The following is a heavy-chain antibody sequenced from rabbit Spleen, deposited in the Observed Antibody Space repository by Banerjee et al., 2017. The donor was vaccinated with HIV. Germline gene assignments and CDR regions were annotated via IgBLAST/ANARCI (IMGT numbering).Heavy chain of an antibody. CDR2: IYAANSGDT. CDR3: ARDSATSFSTYGMDL. Sequence: QSLEESGGDLVKPGASLTLTCTASGFSFSNRYYICWVRQAPGKGLEWIACIYAANSGDTYYASWAKGRFTVSKTSSTTVTLQMNSLTAADTATYFCARDSATSFSTYGMDLWGPGTLVTVS. J-gene: IGHJ6*01. CDR1: GFSFSNRYY. V-gene: IGHV1S40*01. D-gene: IGHD1-1*01.